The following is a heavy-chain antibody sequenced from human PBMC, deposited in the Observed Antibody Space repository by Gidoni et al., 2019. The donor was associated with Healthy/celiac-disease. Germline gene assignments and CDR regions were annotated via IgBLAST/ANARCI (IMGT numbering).Heavy chain of an antibody. CDR1: GYTFTSYG. J-gene: IGHJ3*02. D-gene: IGHD3-9*01. V-gene: IGHV1-18*04. CDR3: ARDKLRYFDWYDAFDI. CDR2: ISAYNGNT. Sequence: QVQLVQSGAEVKKPGASVKVSCKASGYTFTSYGISWVRQAPGQGLEWMGWISAYNGNTNYAQKLQGRVTMTTDTSTSTAYMDLRSLRSVDTAVYYCARDKLRYFDWYDAFDIWGQGTMVTVSS.